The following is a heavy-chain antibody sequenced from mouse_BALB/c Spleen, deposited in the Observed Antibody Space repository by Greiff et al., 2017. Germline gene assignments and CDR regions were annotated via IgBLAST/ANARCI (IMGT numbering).Heavy chain of an antibody. CDR1: GFSLTNSG. D-gene: IGHD1-1*01. V-gene: IGHV2-6-6*01. Sequence: VQVVESGPGLVAPSQSLSITCTVSGFSLTNSGVHWVRQSPGKGLEWLGVIWGDGSTNYNSAFKSRLSISKDNSKSQVFLKMNSLQTDDTARYYCAKPGLLRFLDYWGQGTTLTVSS. CDR2: IWGDGST. J-gene: IGHJ2*01. CDR3: AKPGLLRFLDY.